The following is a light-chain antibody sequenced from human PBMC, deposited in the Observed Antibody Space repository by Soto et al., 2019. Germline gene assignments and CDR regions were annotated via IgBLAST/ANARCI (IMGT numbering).Light chain of an antibody. V-gene: IGKV1-5*03. CDR3: QQYDRASWT. CDR1: QSISSW. CDR2: RAS. J-gene: IGKJ1*01. Sequence: DIQMTQSPSTLSASVGDRVIITCRASQSISSWLAWYQQKPGKAPNLLIYRASTLKSGIPSRFSSSGSGTEFTLTISSLQPDDFATYYCQQYDRASWTFGPGTKVEIK.